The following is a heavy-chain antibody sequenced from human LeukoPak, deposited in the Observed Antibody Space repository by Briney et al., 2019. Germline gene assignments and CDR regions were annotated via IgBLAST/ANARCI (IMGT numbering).Heavy chain of an antibody. J-gene: IGHJ4*02. CDR3: ARHSRGAGDGFDY. CDR1: GYSFTSYW. Sequence: GESLEISCKGSGYSFTSYWIGWVRQMPGKGLEWMGIIYLGDSDTRYSPSFQGQVTISADKTINTVYLQWSSLKASDTAMYYCARHSRGAGDGFDYWGQGTLVTVSS. D-gene: IGHD2-21*02. CDR2: IYLGDSDT. V-gene: IGHV5-51*01.